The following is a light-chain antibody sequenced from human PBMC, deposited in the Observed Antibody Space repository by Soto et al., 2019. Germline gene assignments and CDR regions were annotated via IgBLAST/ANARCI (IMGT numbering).Light chain of an antibody. V-gene: IGLV2-14*01. CDR1: SSDVGAYNY. CDR3: SSYTSSSTLGV. Sequence: QSALTQPASVSGSPGRSITISCTGTSSDVGAYNYVSWYQQHPGKAPKLMIYDVSNRPSGVSNRLSGSKSGNTASLTISGLQAEDEADYYCSSYTSSSTLGVFGGGTKLTVL. CDR2: DVS. J-gene: IGLJ2*01.